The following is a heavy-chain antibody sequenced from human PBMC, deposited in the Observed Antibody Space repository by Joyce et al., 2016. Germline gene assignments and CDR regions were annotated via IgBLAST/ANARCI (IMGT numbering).Heavy chain of an antibody. Sequence: QVQLVESGGGVVQPGGSLRLSCTASGLTLSNYGVHWVRQAPGKGLEWVAVISYDGVYKYYSDSVKGRFTISRDNSRDTLFLEMNSLRAEDTAVYYCAKILTAGYSSGWFLDYWGQGTLVTVSS. J-gene: IGHJ4*02. CDR1: GLTLSNYG. D-gene: IGHD6-25*01. CDR3: AKILTAGYSSGWFLDY. CDR2: ISYDGVYK. V-gene: IGHV3-30*18.